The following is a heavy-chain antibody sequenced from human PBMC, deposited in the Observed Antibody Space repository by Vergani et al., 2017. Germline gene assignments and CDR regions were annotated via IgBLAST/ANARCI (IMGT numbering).Heavy chain of an antibody. D-gene: IGHD5-24*01. V-gene: IGHV1-58*02. CDR3: AADRRDGDGMDV. J-gene: IGHJ6*02. Sequence: QLVESGGGLVKPGTSVKVSCKASGFTFTSSAMQWVRQARGQRLEWIGWIVVGSGNTNYAQKFQERVTITRDRSTSTAYMELSSLRSEDTAVYYCAADRRDGDGMDVWGQGTTVTVSS. CDR2: IVVGSGNT. CDR1: GFTFTSSA.